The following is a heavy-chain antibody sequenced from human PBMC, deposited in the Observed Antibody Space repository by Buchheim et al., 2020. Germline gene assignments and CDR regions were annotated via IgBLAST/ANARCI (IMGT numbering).Heavy chain of an antibody. CDR3: AKGTSVAGPRDFDY. J-gene: IGHJ4*02. CDR1: GFTFSSYG. V-gene: IGHV3-33*06. CDR2: IWYDGSNK. Sequence: QVQLVESGGGVVQPGRSLRLSCAASGFTFSSYGMHWVRQAPGKGLEWVAVIWYDGSNKYYADSVKGRFTISRDNSKNTLYLQMNSLRAEDTAVYYCAKGTSVAGPRDFDYWGQGTL. D-gene: IGHD6-19*01.